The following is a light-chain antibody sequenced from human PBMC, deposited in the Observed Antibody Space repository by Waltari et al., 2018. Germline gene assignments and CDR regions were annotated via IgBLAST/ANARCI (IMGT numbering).Light chain of an antibody. Sequence: LVLTQSPSASASLSASLKLTSTLSRGHSSNVLAWHNQQPEQGPRYLMKINSDGSPSKWDEIPDRFAGSSAGAERYLTISSRQSEDEADYYCQAGGHGTWVFGGGTKLTVL. CDR2: INSDGSP. V-gene: IGLV4-69*01. J-gene: IGLJ3*02. CDR3: QAGGHGTWV. CDR1: RGHSSNV.